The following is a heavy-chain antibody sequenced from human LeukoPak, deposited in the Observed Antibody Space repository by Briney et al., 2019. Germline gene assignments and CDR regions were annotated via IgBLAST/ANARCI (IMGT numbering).Heavy chain of an antibody. V-gene: IGHV4-39*02. J-gene: IGHJ4*02. D-gene: IGHD6-25*01. Sequence: SETLSLTCTVSGDSISRSTYYWGWIRQPPGKGLEWIGSVYYGRSPYYNPSFESRATISVDTSKNHFSLKMSSVTAADTAVYYCARSSGTGTFSYWGQGTLVTVSS. CDR2: VYYGRSP. CDR3: ARSSGTGTFSY. CDR1: GDSISRSTYY.